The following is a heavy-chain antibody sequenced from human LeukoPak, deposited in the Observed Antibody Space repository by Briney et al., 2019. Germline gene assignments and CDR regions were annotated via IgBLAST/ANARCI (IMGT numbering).Heavy chain of an antibody. Sequence: SETLSLTCTVSGGSISSYSWSWMRQPAGKGLEWIGRIYPRESPNYNPSLKSRVTMSVDTSKNQLSLKVNSVTAADTAVYYCARGQGVRGIPLGYWGQGTLVTVSS. D-gene: IGHD3-10*01. J-gene: IGHJ4*02. V-gene: IGHV4-4*07. CDR1: GGSISSYS. CDR3: ARGQGVRGIPLGY. CDR2: IYPRESP.